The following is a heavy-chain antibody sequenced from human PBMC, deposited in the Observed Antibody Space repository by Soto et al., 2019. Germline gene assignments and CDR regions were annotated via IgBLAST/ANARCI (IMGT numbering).Heavy chain of an antibody. Sequence: PSETLSLTCTVSGGSISSGDYYWSWIRQPPGKGLEWIGYIYYSGSTYYNPSLKSRVTISVDTSKNQFSLKLSSVTAADTAVYYCARGPRIEQQLNNLFDPWGQGTLVTVSS. V-gene: IGHV4-30-4*01. J-gene: IGHJ5*02. CDR1: GGSISSGDYY. CDR3: ARGPRIEQQLNNLFDP. D-gene: IGHD6-13*01. CDR2: IYYSGST.